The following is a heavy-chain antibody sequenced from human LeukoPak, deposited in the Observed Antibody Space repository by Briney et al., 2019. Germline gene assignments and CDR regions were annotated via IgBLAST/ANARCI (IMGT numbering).Heavy chain of an antibody. J-gene: IGHJ4*02. CDR1: GDSMSSYY. Sequence: SEALSLTCTVSGDSMSSYYWSWIRQPPGKELEWIGYIYYSGHTNYNPSLKSRVTISVDTSKNQFSLKMRSVTAADTAVYYCARDRRDTSMVWDYWGQGTLVTVSS. CDR3: ARDRRDTSMVWDY. V-gene: IGHV4-59*01. D-gene: IGHD5-18*01. CDR2: IYYSGHT.